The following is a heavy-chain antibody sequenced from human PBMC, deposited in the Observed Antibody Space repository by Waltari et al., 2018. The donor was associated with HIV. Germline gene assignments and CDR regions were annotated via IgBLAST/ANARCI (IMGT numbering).Heavy chain of an antibody. D-gene: IGHD2-2*01. J-gene: IGHJ6*02. V-gene: IGHV1-69*04. CDR3: ARPAPEYQLLPYYYYGMDV. Sequence: QVQLVQSGAEVKKHGSSVKVSCKASGGTFSSSAISWVRQAPGQGLEWIGRIIPILGIANYAQKFQGRVTITADKSTSTAYMELSSLRSEDTAVYYCARPAPEYQLLPYYYYGMDVWGQGTTVTVSS. CDR2: IIPILGIA. CDR1: GGTFSSSA.